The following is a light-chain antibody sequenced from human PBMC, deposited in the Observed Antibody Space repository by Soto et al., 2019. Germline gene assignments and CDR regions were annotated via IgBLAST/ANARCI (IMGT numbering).Light chain of an antibody. CDR1: QSVRSW. J-gene: IGKJ4*01. V-gene: IGKV1-5*01. CDR2: DAS. CDR3: QQYDNYPLT. Sequence: DMQMTQSPATLSASVGDRVTITCRASQSVRSWLAWYQQKPGTAPKLLIFDASRLESGVPSRFSGSASGTEFTLTISSLQPDDFATYYCQQYDNYPLTFRGGTKG.